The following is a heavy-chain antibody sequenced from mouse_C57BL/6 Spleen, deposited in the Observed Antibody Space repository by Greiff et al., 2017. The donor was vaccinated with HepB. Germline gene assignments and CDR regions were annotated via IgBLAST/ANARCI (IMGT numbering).Heavy chain of an antibody. CDR2: IDPETGGT. CDR3: TRRVPYDYAMDY. CDR1: GYTFTDYE. V-gene: IGHV1-15*01. D-gene: IGHD3-3*01. J-gene: IGHJ4*01. Sequence: QVQLQQSGAELVRPGASVTLSCKASGYTFTDYEMHWVKQTPVHGLEWIGAIDPETGGTAYNQKFKGKAILTADKSSSTAYMELRSLTSEDSAVYYCTRRVPYDYAMDYWGQGTSVTVSS.